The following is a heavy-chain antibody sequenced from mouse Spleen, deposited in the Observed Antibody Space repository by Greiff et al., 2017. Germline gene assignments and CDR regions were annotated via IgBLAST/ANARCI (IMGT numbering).Heavy chain of an antibody. CDR3: ASSYYDGRGAMDY. CDR1: GFSLTSYG. V-gene: IGHV2-6*01. Sequence: VKLMESGPGLVAPSQSLSITCTVSGFSLTSYGVDWVRQSPGKGLEWLGVIWGGGSTNYNSALKSRLSISKDNSKSQVFLKMNSLQTDDTAMYYCASSYYDGRGAMDYWGQGTSVTVSS. CDR2: IWGGGST. D-gene: IGHD1-1*01. J-gene: IGHJ4*01.